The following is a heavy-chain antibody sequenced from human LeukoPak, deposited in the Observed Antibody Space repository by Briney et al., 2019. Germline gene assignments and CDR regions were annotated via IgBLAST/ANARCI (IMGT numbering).Heavy chain of an antibody. CDR1: GYTFTSHH. CDR3: ARVNRGRTYCSGWYPFGY. Sequence: GASVKISCKASGYTFTSHHIHWVRQAPGQGHEWMGIINPSGGSTNYGQKLQGRVTITADKSTSTAYMELSSLRTEDTAVYYCARVNRGRTYCSGWYPFGYWGQGTLVTVSS. J-gene: IGHJ4*02. CDR2: INPSGGST. D-gene: IGHD6-19*01. V-gene: IGHV1-46*04.